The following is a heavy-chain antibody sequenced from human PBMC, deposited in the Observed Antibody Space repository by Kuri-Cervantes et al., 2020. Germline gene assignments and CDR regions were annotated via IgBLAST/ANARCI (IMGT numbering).Heavy chain of an antibody. CDR3: ARPIAGGFKGSSDAFDI. J-gene: IGHJ3*02. V-gene: IGHV1-2*02. CDR1: GYTFTGYY. D-gene: IGHD3-10*01. Sequence: ASVKVSCKASGYTFTGYYMHWVRQAPGQGLEWMGWINPNSGDTNFAQKFQGRVSMTRDTSISTAYMDLYRLRSDDTAVYYCARPIAGGFKGSSDAFDIWGQGTVVTVSS. CDR2: INPNSGDT.